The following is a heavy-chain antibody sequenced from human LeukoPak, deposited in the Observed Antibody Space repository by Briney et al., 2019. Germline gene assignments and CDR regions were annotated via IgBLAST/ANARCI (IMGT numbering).Heavy chain of an antibody. CDR2: IYYSGTT. V-gene: IGHV4-39*07. Sequence: SETLSLTCTVSGGSISSSSHHWGWVRQPPGKELEGFGNIYYSGTTHYKPSLKSRVTMSVDTSKNEFSLKLNSVSAADTAMYYCARRGDYGSGFFDYWGQGTLVTVSS. J-gene: IGHJ4*02. CDR3: ARRGDYGSGFFDY. D-gene: IGHD2-21*02. CDR1: GGSISSSSHH.